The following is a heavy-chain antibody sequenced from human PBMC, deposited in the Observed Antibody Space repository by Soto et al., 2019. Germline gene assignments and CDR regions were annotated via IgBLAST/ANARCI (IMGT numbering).Heavy chain of an antibody. CDR2: ISPIFGTA. CDR1: GGTFSSYA. V-gene: IGHV1-69*01. J-gene: IGHJ4*02. CDR3: SNLDRGQTAY. Sequence: QVQLVQSGAEVKKPGSSVKVSCKASGGTFSSYAISWVRQAPGQGLEWMGGISPIFGTANYAQKFQGRVTITADEATSTAYIELSSLRSEETAVYYCSNLDRGQTAYWGQGTLVTVCS. D-gene: IGHD3-10*01.